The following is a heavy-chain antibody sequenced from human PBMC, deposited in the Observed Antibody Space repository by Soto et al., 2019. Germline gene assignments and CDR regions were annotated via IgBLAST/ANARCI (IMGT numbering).Heavy chain of an antibody. CDR3: ARDCGIAVAPEERHAFDI. V-gene: IGHV3-53*04. CDR2: IYSGGSK. Sequence: GGSLRLSCAASGFTVSSNYMSWVRQAPGKGLEWVSGIYSGGSKYYSDSLKGRLTISRHKSKNTLYLQMNSLRAEDKAVYYCARDCGIAVAPEERHAFDIWGQGTMVTVSS. D-gene: IGHD6-19*01. J-gene: IGHJ3*02. CDR1: GFTVSSNY.